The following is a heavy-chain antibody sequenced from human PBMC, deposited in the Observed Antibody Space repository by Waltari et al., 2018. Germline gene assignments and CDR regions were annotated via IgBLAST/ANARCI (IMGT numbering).Heavy chain of an antibody. D-gene: IGHD2-15*01. Sequence: QVKLQESGPGLVKPSGTLSLTYAVSGESVTNNYWWRWVRQSPGRGLEWIGQIHGSGRTNYNPSLESRVTVSLDTSNNHFSLRVTSATAADTAVYFCARDRGRGLYLESGGQGTLVTVSP. CDR3: ARDRGRGLYLES. J-gene: IGHJ4*02. V-gene: IGHV4-4*02. CDR1: GESVTNNYW. CDR2: IHGSGRT.